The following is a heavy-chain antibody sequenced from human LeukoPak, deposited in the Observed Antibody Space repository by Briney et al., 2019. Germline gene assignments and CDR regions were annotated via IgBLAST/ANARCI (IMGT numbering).Heavy chain of an antibody. CDR1: GYTLTELS. D-gene: IGHD4-11*01. V-gene: IGHV1-24*01. Sequence: ASVKVSCKVSGYTLTELSMHWVRQAPGKGLEWMGGFDPEDGETIYAQKFQGRVTMTEDTSTDTAYMELSSLRSEDTAVYYCAKKAYSNYAFVVYYYGMDVWGQGTTVTVSS. CDR2: FDPEDGET. CDR3: AKKAYSNYAFVVYYYGMDV. J-gene: IGHJ6*02.